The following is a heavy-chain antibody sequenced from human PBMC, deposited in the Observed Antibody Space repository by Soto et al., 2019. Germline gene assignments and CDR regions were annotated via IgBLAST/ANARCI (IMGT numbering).Heavy chain of an antibody. Sequence: PSETLSLTCAVYGGSFSGYYWSWIRQPPGKGLEWIGEINHSGSTNYNPSLKSRVTISVDTSKNQFSLKLSSVTAADTAVYYCARGGGLLPSTNFDYWGQGTLVTVSS. CDR1: GGSFSGYY. D-gene: IGHD3-16*01. CDR3: ARGGGLLPSTNFDY. CDR2: INHSGST. V-gene: IGHV4-34*01. J-gene: IGHJ4*02.